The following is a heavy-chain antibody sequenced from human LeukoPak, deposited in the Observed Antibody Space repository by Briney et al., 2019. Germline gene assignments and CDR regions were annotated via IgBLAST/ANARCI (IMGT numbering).Heavy chain of an antibody. D-gene: IGHD1-1*01. CDR1: GGSISSSSYY. CDR3: ARRSTGNYNWFDP. V-gene: IGHV4-39*07. J-gene: IGHJ5*02. CDR2: IYYSGST. Sequence: PSETLSLTCTVSGGSISSSSYYWGWIRQPPGKGLEWIVSIYYSGSTYDNPSLKSRVTISVDTSKNQFSLKLSSVTAADTAVYFCARRSTGNYNWFDPWGRGSLVTVSS.